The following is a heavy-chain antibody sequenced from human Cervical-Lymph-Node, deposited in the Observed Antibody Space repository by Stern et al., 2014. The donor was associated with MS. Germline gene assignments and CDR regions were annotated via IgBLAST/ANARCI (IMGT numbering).Heavy chain of an antibody. D-gene: IGHD1-14*01. J-gene: IGHJ5*02. CDR1: GYTLTELA. CDR3: VTFTGDP. CDR2: FDPEDGKT. V-gene: IGHV1-24*01. Sequence: QVKLVQSGAEVKKPGASVKVSCKVSGYTLTELAMQWVRQAPGKGLEWMGGFDPEDGKTVYAQKFQGRITMTEDTSTDTAYMELSRLASEDTAVYYCVTFTGDPWGQGTLVTVSS.